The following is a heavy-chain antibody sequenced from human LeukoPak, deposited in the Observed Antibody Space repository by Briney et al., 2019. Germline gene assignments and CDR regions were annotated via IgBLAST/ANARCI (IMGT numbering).Heavy chain of an antibody. CDR1: GGSISSYY. D-gene: IGHD3-10*01. V-gene: IGHV4-59*01. Sequence: SETLSLTCTVSGGSISSYYWSWIRQPPGKGLEWIGYIYYSGSTNYNPSLKSRVTISVDTSKNQFSLKLSSVTAADTAVYYCARGGGSGSYYIPYYYYYYGMDVWGQGTTVTASS. CDR3: ARGGGSGSYYIPYYYYYYGMDV. CDR2: IYYSGST. J-gene: IGHJ6*02.